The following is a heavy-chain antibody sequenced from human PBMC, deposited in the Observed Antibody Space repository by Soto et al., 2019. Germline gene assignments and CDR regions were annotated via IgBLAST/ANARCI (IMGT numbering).Heavy chain of an antibody. J-gene: IGHJ3*02. CDR2: VYDLGGT. D-gene: IGHD5-12*01. Sequence: GESLTLSCIASGVTISGKKYMAWGRHAPGKGAEWVSGVYDLGGTYYADPVRGRFTTSIGSSRTNVYLQMRDRRPEETARYSCATRHLREHVYDIWGQGTL. CDR3: ATRHLREHVYDI. V-gene: IGHV3-53*01. CDR1: GVTISGKKY.